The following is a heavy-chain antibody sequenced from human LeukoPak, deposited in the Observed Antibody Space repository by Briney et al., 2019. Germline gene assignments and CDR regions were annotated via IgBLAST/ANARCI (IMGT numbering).Heavy chain of an antibody. J-gene: IGHJ6*03. CDR3: ARGSWNDHYYYYMDV. CDR2: IKRDGSEK. D-gene: IGHD1-1*01. V-gene: IGHV3-7*04. CDR1: GFTFSSYW. Sequence: GGSLRLSCAASGFTFSSYWMTWVRQAPGKGLEWVANIKRDGSEKYYVDSVKGRFTISRDNAKNSLYLQMNSLRAEDTAVYYCARGSWNDHYYYYMDVWGKGTTVAVSS.